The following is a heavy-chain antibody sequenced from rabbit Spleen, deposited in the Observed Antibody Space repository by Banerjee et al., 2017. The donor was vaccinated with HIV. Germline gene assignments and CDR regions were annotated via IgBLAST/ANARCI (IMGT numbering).Heavy chain of an antibody. D-gene: IGHD1-1*01. J-gene: IGHJ4*01. CDR2: INVVTGKA. V-gene: IGHV1S40*01. CDR3: ARDTGSGDYIDVYFDL. CDR1: GVSLHDKDV. Sequence: QELVESGGGLVQPGESLKVSCKASGVSLHDKDVMCWVRQAPGKGLEWIACINVVTGKAVYASWAKGRFTFSKTSSTTVTLQMTSLTAADTATYFCARDTGSGDYIDVYFDLWGPGTLVTVS.